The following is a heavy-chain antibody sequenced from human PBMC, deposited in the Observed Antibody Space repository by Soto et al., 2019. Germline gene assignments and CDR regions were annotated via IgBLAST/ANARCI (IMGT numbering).Heavy chain of an antibody. V-gene: IGHV3-30*18. Sequence: VGALRLSCVASGFTFSSYGMHWVRQAPGKGLEWVAVISYDGSNKYYADSVKGRFTISRDNSKNTLYLQMNSLRAEDTAVYYCAKDLLVVGATPAYYWGQGTLVTVSS. CDR3: AKDLLVVGATPAYY. J-gene: IGHJ4*02. CDR2: ISYDGSNK. D-gene: IGHD1-26*01. CDR1: GFTFSSYG.